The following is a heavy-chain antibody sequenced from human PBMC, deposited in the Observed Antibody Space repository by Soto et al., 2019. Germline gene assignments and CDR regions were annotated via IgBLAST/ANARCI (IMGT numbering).Heavy chain of an antibody. V-gene: IGHV3-7*01. D-gene: IGHD2-2*01. J-gene: IGHJ6*02. CDR3: ARAGYCISTSCSHYYYYGMDV. Sequence: GGSLRLSCAASGFTFSSYWMSWVRQAPGKGLEWVANIKQDGSEKYYGDSVKGRFTIARDNAKNSLYLQMNSLRAEDPAVYYCARAGYCISTSCSHYYYYGMDVWGQGTTVTVSS. CDR2: IKQDGSEK. CDR1: GFTFSSYW.